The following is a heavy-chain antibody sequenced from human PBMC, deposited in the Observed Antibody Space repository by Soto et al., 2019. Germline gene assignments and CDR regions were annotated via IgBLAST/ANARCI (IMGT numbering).Heavy chain of an antibody. CDR1: GFTFSSYW. J-gene: IGHJ6*03. D-gene: IGHD2-2*01. CDR2: IKQDGSEK. CDR3: ARDWGWIVVVPAAINYMDV. V-gene: IGHV3-7*01. Sequence: GGSLRLSCAASGFTFSSYWMSWVRQAPGKGLEWVANIKQDGSEKYYVDSVKGRFTISRDNAKNSLYLQMNSLRAEDTAVYYCARDWGWIVVVPAAINYMDVWGKGTTVTVSS.